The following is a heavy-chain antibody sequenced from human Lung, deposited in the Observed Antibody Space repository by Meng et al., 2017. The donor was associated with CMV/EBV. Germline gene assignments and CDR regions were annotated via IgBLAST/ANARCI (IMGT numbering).Heavy chain of an antibody. D-gene: IGHD2-2*01. Sequence: SGXXLVXLTETLTLTCPVSGFSLSNARMGVSWIRQPPGKALEWLAHIFSNDEKSYSSSLKSRITISKDTSKSQVVLTMTNMDPVDTATYYCARIPAAIGGYYYYGMDVXGQGXTVTVSS. CDR3: ARIPAAIGGYYYYGMDV. J-gene: IGHJ6*02. CDR2: IFSNDEK. V-gene: IGHV2-26*01. CDR1: GFSLSNARMG.